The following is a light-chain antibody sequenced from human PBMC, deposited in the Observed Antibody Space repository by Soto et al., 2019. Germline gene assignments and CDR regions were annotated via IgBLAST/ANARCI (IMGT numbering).Light chain of an antibody. CDR3: QQYDDWPET. Sequence: EKVMTQSPATLSVSPGERATLSCRASQSVSSNLAWYQQKPGQAPRLLIYDPSTRATGIPARFSGSGSGTEFTLTISSLQSEDLAVYYCQQYDDWPETFGQGTKVEIK. CDR2: DPS. J-gene: IGKJ1*01. CDR1: QSVSSN. V-gene: IGKV3-15*01.